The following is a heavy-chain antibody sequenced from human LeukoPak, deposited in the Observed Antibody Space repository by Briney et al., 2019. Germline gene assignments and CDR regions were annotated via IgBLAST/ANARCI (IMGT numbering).Heavy chain of an antibody. D-gene: IGHD5-18*01. Sequence: SETLSLTCTVSGGSISSGSYYWSWIRQPAGKGLEWIGRIYTSGSTNYNPSLKSRVTISIDTSKNRFSLKLSSVTAAGTAVYYCARGVYGYLFLSWFDPWGQGTLVTVSS. CDR1: GGSISSGSYY. CDR2: IYTSGST. CDR3: ARGVYGYLFLSWFDP. J-gene: IGHJ5*02. V-gene: IGHV4-61*02.